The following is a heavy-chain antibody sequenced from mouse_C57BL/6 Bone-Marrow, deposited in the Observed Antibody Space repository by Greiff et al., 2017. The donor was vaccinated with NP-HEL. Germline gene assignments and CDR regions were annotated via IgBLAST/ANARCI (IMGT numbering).Heavy chain of an antibody. CDR3: ARYYYGSGYFDY. Sequence: QVQLQQPGAELVKPGASVKLSCKASGYTFTNYWMHWVKQRPGRGLEWIGRIDPNSGGTTYNEKFKSKATLTVDKPSSTAYMQLSRLTSEDSAVYYCARYYYGSGYFDYGGQGTTLTVTS. CDR1: GYTFTNYW. V-gene: IGHV1-72*01. CDR2: IDPNSGGT. J-gene: IGHJ2*01. D-gene: IGHD1-1*01.